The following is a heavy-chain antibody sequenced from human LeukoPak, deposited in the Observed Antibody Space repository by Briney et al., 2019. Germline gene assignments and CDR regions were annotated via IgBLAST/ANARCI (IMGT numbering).Heavy chain of an antibody. V-gene: IGHV3-30*18. CDR1: GFTFGSYG. Sequence: PGGSLGLSCAASGFTFGSYGMHWVRQAPGKGLEWVAVISFDGRNKYFGDSVKGRFSISRDNSKNTLSLQMNSLRPEDTAVYYCVKDGHSVTIFDYWGRGTLVTVSS. J-gene: IGHJ4*02. D-gene: IGHD4-17*01. CDR3: VKDGHSVTIFDY. CDR2: ISFDGRNK.